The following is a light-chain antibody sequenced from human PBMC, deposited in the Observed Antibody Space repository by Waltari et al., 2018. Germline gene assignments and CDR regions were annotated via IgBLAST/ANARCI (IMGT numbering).Light chain of an antibody. CDR1: QSVGRY. CDR3: QKYVNLPAT. J-gene: IGKJ1*01. CDR2: DAS. Sequence: EIVFTQSPGTLSLSPGERSTLSCRASQSVGRYLAWYPQKPGQTPRLLSYDASTRATGIPDRFSGSGSGTDFSLTISRLEPEDFAVYYCQKYVNLPATFGQGTKVEIK. V-gene: IGKV3-20*01.